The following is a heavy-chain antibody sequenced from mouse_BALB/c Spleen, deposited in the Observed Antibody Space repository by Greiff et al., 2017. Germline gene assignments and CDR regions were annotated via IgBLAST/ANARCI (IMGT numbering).Heavy chain of an antibody. J-gene: IGHJ3*01. CDR1: GFHIKDTY. Sequence: EVQLQQSGAELVKPGASVKLSCTASGFHIKDTYMHWVKQRPEQGLEWIGRIDPANGNTKYDPKFQGKATITADPSSNTAYLQLSSLTSEDTAVYYCAREAWFAYWGQGTLVTVSA. V-gene: IGHV14-3*02. CDR3: AREAWFAY. CDR2: IDPANGNT.